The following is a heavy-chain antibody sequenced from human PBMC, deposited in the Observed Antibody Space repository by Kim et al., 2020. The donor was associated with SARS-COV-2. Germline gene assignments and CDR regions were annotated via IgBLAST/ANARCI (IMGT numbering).Heavy chain of an antibody. J-gene: IGHJ4*02. CDR3: ARDWGITMIVAPTFDY. Sequence: VKGRFTIARDNAKNSLYLQMNSLRAEDTAVYYCARDWGITMIVAPTFDYWGQGTLVTVSS. D-gene: IGHD3-22*01. V-gene: IGHV3-11*06.